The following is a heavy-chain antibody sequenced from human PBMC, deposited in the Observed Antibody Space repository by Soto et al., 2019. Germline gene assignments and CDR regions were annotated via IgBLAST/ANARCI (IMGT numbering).Heavy chain of an antibody. D-gene: IGHD3-3*01. CDR3: AKQVGYDFWSGYTYFDY. CDR2: ISGSGGST. CDR1: GFTFSSYA. Sequence: PGGSLRLSCAASGFTFSSYAMSWVRQAPGKGLEWVSAISGSGGSTYYADSVKGRFTISRDNSKSTLYLQMNSLRAEDTAVYYCAKQVGYDFWSGYTYFDYWGQGTLVTVSS. J-gene: IGHJ4*02. V-gene: IGHV3-23*01.